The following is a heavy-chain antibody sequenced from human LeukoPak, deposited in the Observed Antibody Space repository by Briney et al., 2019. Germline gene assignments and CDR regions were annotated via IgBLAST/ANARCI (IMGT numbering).Heavy chain of an antibody. Sequence: SSETLSRTCSVYVESLNSYYWIWVRQPPGDGLEWLGEIYESGTTKYNPSLKSRVAISMVPSKQQFSLRLSPVTAADTAVYYCARGAWATRLASWGLGTPVIVSS. D-gene: IGHD2-15*01. CDR3: ARGAWATRLAS. CDR2: IYESGTT. J-gene: IGHJ4*02. CDR1: VESLNSYY. V-gene: IGHV4-34*01.